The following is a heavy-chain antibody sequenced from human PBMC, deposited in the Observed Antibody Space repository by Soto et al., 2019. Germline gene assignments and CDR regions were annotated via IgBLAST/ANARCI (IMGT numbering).Heavy chain of an antibody. CDR3: ASTHQLHFDY. CDR1: GFTFSSYS. V-gene: IGHV3-48*01. J-gene: IGHJ4*02. Sequence: GGSLRLSCAASGFTFSSYSMNWVRQAPGKGLEWVSYISSSSSTIYYADSAKGRFTISRDNAKNSLYLQMNSLRAEDTAVYYCASTHQLHFDYWGQGTLVTVSS. CDR2: ISSSSSTI. D-gene: IGHD2-2*01.